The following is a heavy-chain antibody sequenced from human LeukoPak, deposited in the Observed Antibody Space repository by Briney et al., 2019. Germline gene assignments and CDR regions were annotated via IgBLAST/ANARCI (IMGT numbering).Heavy chain of an antibody. CDR3: AREIAGRLSDY. D-gene: IGHD6-6*01. Sequence: PGGSLRLSYAASGFNFSSYDMDWVRQAPGKGLEWVSYITSSGRTIYYADSVKGRFTISRDNAKNSLYLQMNSLRADDTAVYYCAREIAGRLSDYWGQGTLVTVSS. J-gene: IGHJ4*02. CDR1: GFNFSSYD. V-gene: IGHV3-48*03. CDR2: ITSSGRTI.